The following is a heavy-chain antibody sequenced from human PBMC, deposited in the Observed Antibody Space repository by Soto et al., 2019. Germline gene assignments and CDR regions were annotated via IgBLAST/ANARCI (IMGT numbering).Heavy chain of an antibody. Sequence: ASVKVSCKASGYTLTGFYINWVRQAPGQGLEWMGGINPNSGNTGYAQKFQGRVTMTKNTSTSTAYMELSSLRSEDTAVSYCAREGSSFGGGSFYAYSYFGMYVWKEGT. V-gene: IGHV1-8*01. J-gene: IGHJ6*01. D-gene: IGHD3-10*01. CDR3: AREGSSFGGGSFYAYSYFGMYV. CDR1: GYTLTGFY. CDR2: INPNSGNT.